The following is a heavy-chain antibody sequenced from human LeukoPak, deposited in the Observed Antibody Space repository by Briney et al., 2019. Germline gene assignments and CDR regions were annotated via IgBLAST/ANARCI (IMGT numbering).Heavy chain of an antibody. D-gene: IGHD6-13*01. Sequence: SETLSLTCTVSGGSISSNYWSWIRQPPGKGLEWIGNIQYTGSTNYIPSLKSRAIISLDTSKTQFSLKVSSVTAADTAVYYCAGPGIAAAIWGQGTMVTVSS. CDR2: IQYTGST. CDR3: AGPGIAAAI. J-gene: IGHJ3*02. CDR1: GGSISSNY. V-gene: IGHV4-59*01.